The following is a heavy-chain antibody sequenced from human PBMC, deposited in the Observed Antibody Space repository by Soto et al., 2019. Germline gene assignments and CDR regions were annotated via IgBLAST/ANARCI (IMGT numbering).Heavy chain of an antibody. D-gene: IGHD6-19*01. CDR2: IYRTGTA. CDR3: ADMRGQWLPRD. CDR1: GGSISGSDYY. J-gene: IGHJ4*02. Sequence: QLQLQESGPGLVEPSETLSLTCTVSGGSISGSDYYWAWLRQPPGKGLEWLGTIYRTGTAYYNPSLKSRVTLSVDPSNNQFFLILNSVSAADTAVYFCADMRGQWLPRDWGQGTLVTVSS. V-gene: IGHV4-39*01.